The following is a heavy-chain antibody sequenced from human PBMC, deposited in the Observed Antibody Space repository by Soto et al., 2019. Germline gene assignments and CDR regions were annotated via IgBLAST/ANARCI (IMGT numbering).Heavy chain of an antibody. CDR1: GFRFSIYS. CDR2: ITSDTKTI. J-gene: IGHJ4*02. CDR3: ARSVEGHFDY. D-gene: IGHD6-19*01. Sequence: EVRLVESGGNLVQPGGSLRLSCAASGFRFSIYSMNWVRQAPGKGLEWSAYITSDTKTIKYADSVKGRFTISRDNGKNSVYLQMNSLRDEDTAVYYCARSVEGHFDYWGQGTVVTVSA. V-gene: IGHV3-48*02.